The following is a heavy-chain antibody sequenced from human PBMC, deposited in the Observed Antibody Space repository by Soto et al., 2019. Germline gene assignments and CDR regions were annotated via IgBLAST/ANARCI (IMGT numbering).Heavy chain of an antibody. V-gene: IGHV4-31*03. CDR1: GGSISSGGYS. CDR2: IYYSGST. CDR3: AGASTWHPCAFDI. J-gene: IGHJ3*02. Sequence: QVQLQESGPGLVKPSQTLSLTCTVSGGSISSGGYSWTWIRQHPGKGLEWIGYIYYSGSTYYKPSLKSRHTITIDTSKNHLPLKRSTGAAADTAGYYCAGASTWHPCAFDIWGKGTTVTVSS. D-gene: IGHD5-12*01.